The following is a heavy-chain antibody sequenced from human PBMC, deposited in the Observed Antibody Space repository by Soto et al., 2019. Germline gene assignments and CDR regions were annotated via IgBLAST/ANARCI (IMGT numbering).Heavy chain of an antibody. Sequence: PGGSLRLSGAACGFTFNSYSIPWVRQAPGKGLEWVSTISGSGCTTYYADSVKGRFTVSRDNSKNTLFLQMHSLRGEDTAVYYCAGRQRSSGYEEYNGFDPWGQGTLVTVSS. CDR3: AGRQRSSGYEEYNGFDP. J-gene: IGHJ5*02. D-gene: IGHD5-12*01. V-gene: IGHV3-23*01. CDR2: ISGSGCTT. CDR1: GFTFNSYS.